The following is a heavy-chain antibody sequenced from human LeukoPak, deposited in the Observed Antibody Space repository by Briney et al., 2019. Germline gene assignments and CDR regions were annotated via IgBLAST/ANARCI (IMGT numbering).Heavy chain of an antibody. D-gene: IGHD3-9*01. J-gene: IGHJ4*02. CDR3: ARGHYDVLAASYKWTPDY. Sequence: GGSLRLSCAASGFTFNTFNMNWVRQAPGKGLEWVSSITSGGDYIYYADSMKDRFTTSRDNAKNSLSLQLNSLRVEDTAVYYCARGHYDVLAASYKWTPDYWGQGTLVTVSS. CDR1: GFTFNTFN. CDR2: ITSGGDYI. V-gene: IGHV3-21*01.